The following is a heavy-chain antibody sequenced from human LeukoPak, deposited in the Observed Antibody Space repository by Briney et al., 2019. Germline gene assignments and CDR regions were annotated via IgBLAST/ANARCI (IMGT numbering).Heavy chain of an antibody. CDR1: GGSISSYY. CDR3: ARDTDSSGYYDS. Sequence: SETLSLTCTVSGGSISSYYWSWIRQPPGKGLEWIGYIYNSGSTNYNPSLKSRVTISVDRSKNQFSLKLSSVTAADTAVYYCARDTDSSGYYDSWGQGTLVTVSS. D-gene: IGHD3-22*01. J-gene: IGHJ5*01. CDR2: IYNSGST. V-gene: IGHV4-59*01.